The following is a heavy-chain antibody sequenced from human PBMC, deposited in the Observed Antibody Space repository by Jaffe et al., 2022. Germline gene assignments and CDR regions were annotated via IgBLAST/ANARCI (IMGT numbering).Heavy chain of an antibody. CDR1: GFTVSSNY. V-gene: IGHV3-66*02. CDR3: ASETSYYDSSGYYDIFDY. J-gene: IGHJ4*02. D-gene: IGHD3-22*01. Sequence: EVQLVESGGGLVQPGGSLRLSCAASGFTVSSNYMSWVRQAPGKGLEWVSVIYSGGSTYYADSVKGRFTISRDNSKNTLYLQMNSLRAEDTAVYYCASETSYYDSSGYYDIFDYWGQGTLVTVSS. CDR2: IYSGGST.